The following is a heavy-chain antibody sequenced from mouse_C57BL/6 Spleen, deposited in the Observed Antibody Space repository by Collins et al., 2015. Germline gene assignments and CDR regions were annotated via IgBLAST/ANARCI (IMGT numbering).Heavy chain of an antibody. CDR2: IYWDDDK. Sequence: QVTLKESGPGILQSSQTLSLTCSFSGFSLSTSGMGVSWIRQPSGKGLEWPAHIYWDDDKRYNPSLKSRLTISKDTSRNQVFLKITSVDTADTATYYCARRDWYFDVWGTGTTVTVSS. CDR1: GFSLSTSGMG. V-gene: IGHV8-12*01. CDR3: ARRDWYFDV. J-gene: IGHJ1*03.